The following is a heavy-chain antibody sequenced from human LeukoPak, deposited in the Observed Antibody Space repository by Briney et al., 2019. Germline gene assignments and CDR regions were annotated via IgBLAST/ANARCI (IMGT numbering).Heavy chain of an antibody. CDR3: ARHKVLRYFDWLLPTAGYYGMDV. V-gene: IGHV4-59*01. D-gene: IGHD3-9*01. Sequence: SETLSLTCTVSGGSISSYYWSWLRQPPGKGLEWIGYIYYSGSTIYNPSLKSRVTISVDTSKNQFSLKLSSVTAADTAVYYCARHKVLRYFDWLLPTAGYYGMDVWGKGTTVTVSS. CDR1: GGSISSYY. CDR2: IYYSGST. J-gene: IGHJ6*04.